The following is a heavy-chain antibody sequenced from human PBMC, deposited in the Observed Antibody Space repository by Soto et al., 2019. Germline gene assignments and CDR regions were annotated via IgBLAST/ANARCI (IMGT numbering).Heavy chain of an antibody. CDR1: GFTFSSYA. Sequence: PGGSLRLSCAASGFTFSSYAMTWVRQAPGKGLEWVSVISTSGGTTFYADSVKGRFTISRDNSKRTLYLQMNSLRVEDTAIYYCASLMGAPTIHNYFYGMDVWGQGTTVTVSS. CDR2: ISTSGGTT. CDR3: ASLMGAPTIHNYFYGMDV. J-gene: IGHJ6*02. D-gene: IGHD2-8*01. V-gene: IGHV3-23*01.